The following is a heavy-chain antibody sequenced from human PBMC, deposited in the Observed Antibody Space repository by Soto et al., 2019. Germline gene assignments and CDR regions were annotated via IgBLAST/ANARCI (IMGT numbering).Heavy chain of an antibody. Sequence: SVKVSCKASGGTFSSYAISWVRQAPGQGLEWMGGIIPIFGTANYAQKFQGRVTITADKSTSTAYMELSSLRSEDTAVYYCARDGRSYNWSDERHIYYCGMDVWGQGTTVTVSS. CDR1: GGTFSSYA. J-gene: IGHJ6*02. CDR3: ARDGRSYNWSDERHIYYCGMDV. D-gene: IGHD1-20*01. V-gene: IGHV1-69*06. CDR2: IIPIFGTA.